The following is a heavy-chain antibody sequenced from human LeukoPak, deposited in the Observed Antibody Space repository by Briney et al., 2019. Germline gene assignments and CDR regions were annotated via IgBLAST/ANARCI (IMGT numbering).Heavy chain of an antibody. CDR2: IRYDGSNK. Sequence: GGSLRLSCAASGFTFSSYGMDWVRQAPGKGLEWVAFIRYDGSNKYYADSVKGRFTISTDNSKNTLYLQMNSLRAEDTAVYYCAKDRSMTTVTPFDNWGQGTLVAVSS. CDR3: AKDRSMTTVTPFDN. D-gene: IGHD4-17*01. CDR1: GFTFSSYG. J-gene: IGHJ4*02. V-gene: IGHV3-30*02.